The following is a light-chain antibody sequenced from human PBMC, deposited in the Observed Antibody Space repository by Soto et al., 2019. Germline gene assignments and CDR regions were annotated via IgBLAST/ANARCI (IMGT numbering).Light chain of an antibody. J-gene: IGLJ1*01. V-gene: IGLV1-40*01. CDR3: QSYDSSLSGYV. CDR1: SSNIGAGYD. Sequence: SALTQPPSVSGAPGQRVTISCTGSSSNIGAGYDVNWYQQLPGTAPKFLIFGNSNRPSGVPDRFSGSKSGTSASLAITGLQAEDEADYYCQSYDSSLSGYVFGTGTRSPS. CDR2: GNS.